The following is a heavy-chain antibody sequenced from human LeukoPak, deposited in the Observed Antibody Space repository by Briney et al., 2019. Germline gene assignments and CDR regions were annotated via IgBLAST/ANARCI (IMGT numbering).Heavy chain of an antibody. CDR2: ISWNSGSI. V-gene: IGHV3-9*01. D-gene: IGHD6-19*01. Sequence: GGSLRLSCAASGFTFDDYAMHWVRQAPGKGLEWVSGISWNSGSIGYADSVKGRFTISRGNAKNSLYLQMNSLRAEDTALYYCAKEGSGWSPSGWGQGTLVTVSS. CDR3: AKEGSGWSPSG. J-gene: IGHJ4*02. CDR1: GFTFDDYA.